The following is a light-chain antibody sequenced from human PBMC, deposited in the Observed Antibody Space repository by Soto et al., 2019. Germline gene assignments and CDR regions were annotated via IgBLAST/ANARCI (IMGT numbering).Light chain of an antibody. CDR3: QQRGT. CDR2: DTS. J-gene: IGKJ3*01. CDR1: QSVSSSY. Sequence: EIVLTQSPATLSVSPGERATLSCRASQSVSSSYLAWYQQKPGQAPRLLIYDTSYRATGIPARFSGSGSGTDFTLTISSLEPEDLAVYYCQQRGTFGPGTKVDIK. V-gene: IGKV3D-20*02.